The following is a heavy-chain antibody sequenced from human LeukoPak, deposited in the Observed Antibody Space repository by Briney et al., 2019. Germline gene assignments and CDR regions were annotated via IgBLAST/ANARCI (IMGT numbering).Heavy chain of an antibody. J-gene: IGHJ4*02. Sequence: ASVKVYCKASGYTFTHHGISWVRQAPGQGLEWMGWISCYNGDTIYAQNVQGRVTMTTDASTRTAYIELRSLRSDDTAMYYCARDPSNSSGYHAHFDSWGQGTLVTVSS. CDR3: ARDPSNSSGYHAHFDS. V-gene: IGHV1-18*01. CDR1: GYTFTHHG. CDR2: ISCYNGDT. D-gene: IGHD3-22*01.